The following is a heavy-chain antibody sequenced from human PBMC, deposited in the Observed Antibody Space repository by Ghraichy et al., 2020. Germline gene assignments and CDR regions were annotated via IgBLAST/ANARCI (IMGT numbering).Heavy chain of an antibody. Sequence: SETLSLTCTVSGGSISSSSYYWGWIRQPPGKGLEWIGSVYYSGSTYYNPSLKSRVTIYVDTSKNQFSLKLSSVTAADTAVYYCARLDETYYYGSGSFYRPYYFDYWGQGTLVTVSS. D-gene: IGHD3-10*01. CDR2: VYYSGST. CDR1: GGSISSSSYY. J-gene: IGHJ4*02. CDR3: ARLDETYYYGSGSFYRPYYFDY. V-gene: IGHV4-39*01.